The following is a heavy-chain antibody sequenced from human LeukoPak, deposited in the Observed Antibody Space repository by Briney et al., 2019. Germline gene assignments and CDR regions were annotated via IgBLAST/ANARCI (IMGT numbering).Heavy chain of an antibody. CDR1: GFTFDDYA. Sequence: GGSLRLSCAASGFTFDDYAMHWVRQAPGKGLEWVSGISWNSGSIGYADSVKGRFTISRDNAKNSLYLQMNSLRAEDTALYYCAKDKGGGSGYYAYYFDYWGQGTLVTVSS. V-gene: IGHV3-9*01. CDR3: AKDKGGGSGYYAYYFDY. D-gene: IGHD3-22*01. CDR2: ISWNSGSI. J-gene: IGHJ4*02.